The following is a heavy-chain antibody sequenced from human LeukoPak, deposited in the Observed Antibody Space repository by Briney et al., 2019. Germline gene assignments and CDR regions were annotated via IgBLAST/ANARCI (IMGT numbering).Heavy chain of an antibody. Sequence: ASVKVSCKASGYTFTGYYMHWVRQAPGQGLEWMGWMNPNSGNTGYAQKFQGRVTMTRNTSISTAYMELSSLRSEDTAVYYCARGSGFYYYYYMDVWGKGATVTISS. D-gene: IGHD5-12*01. CDR3: ARGSGFYYYYYMDV. J-gene: IGHJ6*03. CDR1: GYTFTGYY. V-gene: IGHV1-8*02. CDR2: MNPNSGNT.